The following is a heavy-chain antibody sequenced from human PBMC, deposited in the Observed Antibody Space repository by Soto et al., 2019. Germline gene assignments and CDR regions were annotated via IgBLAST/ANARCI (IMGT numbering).Heavy chain of an antibody. D-gene: IGHD6-19*01. CDR1: GYTFTSYG. J-gene: IGHJ5*02. CDR2: INAGSGNT. Sequence: ASVKVSCKASGYTFTSYGISWVRQAPGQGLEWMGWINAGSGNTKYSQKFQGRVTITRDTSASTAYMDLSSLRSEDTAVYYCARGPLTAVDSFDPWGQGTPVTVSS. V-gene: IGHV1-3*01. CDR3: ARGPLTAVDSFDP.